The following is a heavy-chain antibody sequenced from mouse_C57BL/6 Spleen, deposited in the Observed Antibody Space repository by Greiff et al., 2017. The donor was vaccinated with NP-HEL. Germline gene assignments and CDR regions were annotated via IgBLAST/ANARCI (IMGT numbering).Heavy chain of an antibody. J-gene: IGHJ2*01. Sequence: EVKVEESGGGLVQPGGSMKLSCVASGFTFSNYWMNWVRQSPEKGLEWVAQIRLKSDNYATHYAESVKGRFTISRDDSKSSVYLQMNNLRAEDTGIYYCTGRWDGGYYFDYWGQGTTLTVSS. CDR2: IRLKSDNYAT. D-gene: IGHD4-1*01. CDR1: GFTFSNYW. V-gene: IGHV6-3*01. CDR3: TGRWDGGYYFDY.